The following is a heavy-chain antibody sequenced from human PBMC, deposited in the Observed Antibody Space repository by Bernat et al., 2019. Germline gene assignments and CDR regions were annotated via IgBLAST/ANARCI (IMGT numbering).Heavy chain of an antibody. Sequence: QVQLVESGGGVVQPGRSLRLSCAASGFTFSSYGMHWVRQAPGKGLEWVAVISYDGSNKYYADSVKGRFTISRDKSKNTLYLQMNSLRAEDTAVYYCAKWSVAFDIWGQGTMVTVSS. CDR2: ISYDGSNK. D-gene: IGHD3-3*01. CDR3: AKWSVAFDI. CDR1: GFTFSSYG. V-gene: IGHV3-30*18. J-gene: IGHJ3*02.